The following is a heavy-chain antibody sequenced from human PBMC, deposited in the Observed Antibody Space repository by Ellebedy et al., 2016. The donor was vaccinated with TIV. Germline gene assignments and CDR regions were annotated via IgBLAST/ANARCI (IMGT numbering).Heavy chain of an antibody. V-gene: IGHV1-2*02. D-gene: IGHD3-10*01. Sequence: ASVKVSCKSSGYTFTAFYLHWVRQAPGQGLEWMGWINPDSGSTSYAQKFQDRVSVTRDTSVSTVYMELSRLESDDTAVYFCARVRRASSGMDVWGQGTTVTVS. CDR3: ARVRRASSGMDV. J-gene: IGHJ6*02. CDR1: GYTFTAFY. CDR2: INPDSGST.